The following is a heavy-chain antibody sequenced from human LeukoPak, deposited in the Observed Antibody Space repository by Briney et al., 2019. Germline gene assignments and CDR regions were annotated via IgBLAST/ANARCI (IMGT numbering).Heavy chain of an antibody. CDR2: INHSGST. J-gene: IGHJ6*04. CDR1: GGSISSSSYY. Sequence: PSETLSLTCTVSGGSISSSSYYWGWIRQPPEKGLEWIGEINHSGSTNYNPSLKSRVTISVDTSKNQFSLKLSSVTAADTAVYYCTSARRLYYDFWSGYPLDVWGKGTTVTVSS. CDR3: TSARRLYYDFWSGYPLDV. D-gene: IGHD3-3*01. V-gene: IGHV4-39*07.